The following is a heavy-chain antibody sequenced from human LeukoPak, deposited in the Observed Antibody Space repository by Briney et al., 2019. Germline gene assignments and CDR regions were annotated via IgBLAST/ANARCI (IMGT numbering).Heavy chain of an antibody. D-gene: IGHD3-10*01. CDR3: ATGFRTGILEAFDI. Sequence: ASVKVSCKVSGYTLTELSMHWVRQAPGKGLEWMGGLDPEDGETIYAQKFQGRVTMTEDTSTDTAYMELSSLRSEDTAVYYCATGFRTGILEAFDIWGQGAMVTVSS. CDR1: GYTLTELS. V-gene: IGHV1-24*01. CDR2: LDPEDGET. J-gene: IGHJ3*02.